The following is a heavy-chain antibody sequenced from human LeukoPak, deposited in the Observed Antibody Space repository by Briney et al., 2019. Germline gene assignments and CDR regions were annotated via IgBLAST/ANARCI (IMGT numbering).Heavy chain of an antibody. D-gene: IGHD2-15*01. V-gene: IGHV1-2*06. CDR1: GYTFTGYY. Sequence: ASVKVSCKASGYTFTGYYMHWVRQAPGQGLEWMGRINPNSGGTNYAQKFQGRVTMTRDTSISTAYMELCRLRSDDTAVYYCARDRLPFLGYCSGGSCSVAFDIWGQGTMVTVSS. CDR3: ARDRLPFLGYCSGGSCSVAFDI. CDR2: INPNSGGT. J-gene: IGHJ3*02.